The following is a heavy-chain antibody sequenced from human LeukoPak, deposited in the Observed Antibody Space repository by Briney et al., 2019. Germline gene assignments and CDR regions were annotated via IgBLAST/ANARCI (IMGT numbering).Heavy chain of an antibody. Sequence: SETLSLTCAVYGGSFSGYYWTWIRQSPGKGLVWIGEINHSGSSNSNSSLKSRLTVSVDPSKNQFSLKLSSVTAADTAIYYCARHVVTRRPPAATKRTWFDPWGQGTLVTVSS. V-gene: IGHV4-34*01. CDR1: GGSFSGYY. CDR3: ARHVVTRRPPAATKRTWFDP. J-gene: IGHJ5*02. CDR2: INHSGSS. D-gene: IGHD1-1*01.